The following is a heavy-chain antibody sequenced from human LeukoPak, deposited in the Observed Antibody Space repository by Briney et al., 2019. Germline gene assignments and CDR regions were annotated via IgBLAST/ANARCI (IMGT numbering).Heavy chain of an antibody. J-gene: IGHJ3*02. D-gene: IGHD2-2*01. Sequence: ASVKVSCKASGGTFSSYAISWVRQAPGQGLEWMGGIIPIFGTANYAQKFQGRVTITTDESTSTAYMELSSLRSEDTAVYYCAGVSGEYQLQYHDAFDIWGQGTMVAVSS. CDR3: AGVSGEYQLQYHDAFDI. CDR1: GGTFSSYA. V-gene: IGHV1-69*05. CDR2: IIPIFGTA.